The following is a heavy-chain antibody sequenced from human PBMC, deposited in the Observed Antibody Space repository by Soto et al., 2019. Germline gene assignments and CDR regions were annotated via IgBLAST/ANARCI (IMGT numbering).Heavy chain of an antibody. Sequence: SVKVSCKASGGTLSSFINYPINWVRQAPGQGLEWMGGIVPNVGTVNYAQKFQGRVTVTADKSTGTAYMELSSLRSEDTALYYCARRDTSGFLRYFDNWGQGTLVTVYS. CDR3: ARRDTSGFLRYFDN. D-gene: IGHD3-3*01. J-gene: IGHJ4*03. CDR2: IVPNVGTV. V-gene: IGHV1-69*06. CDR1: GGTLSSFINYP.